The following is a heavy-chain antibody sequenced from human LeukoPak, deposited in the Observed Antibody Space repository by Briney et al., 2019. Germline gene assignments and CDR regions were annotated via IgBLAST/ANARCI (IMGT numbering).Heavy chain of an antibody. V-gene: IGHV3-48*02. CDR2: ISSSGSTI. Sequence: GGSLRLSCAGAGFIFSTYSMNWVRQAPGKGLEWVSYISSSGSTIYYADSVKGRFTISRDNAKYSLYLQMNSLRDEDTAVYYCARGGLGSWTFDSWGQGTLVTVSS. CDR1: GFIFSTYS. CDR3: ARGGLGSWTFDS. D-gene: IGHD1-26*01. J-gene: IGHJ4*02.